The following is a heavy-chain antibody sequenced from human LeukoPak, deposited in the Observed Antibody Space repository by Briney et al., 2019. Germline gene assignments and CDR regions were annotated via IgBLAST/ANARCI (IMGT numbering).Heavy chain of an antibody. V-gene: IGHV4-61*05. CDR1: GGSISSSSYY. CDR3: ARGYAARPFDY. CDR2: IYYSGST. J-gene: IGHJ4*02. D-gene: IGHD6-6*01. Sequence: PSETLSLTCTVSGGSISSSSYYWGWIRQPPGKGLEWIGYIYYSGSTNYNPSLKSRVTMSVDTSKNQFSLKLSSVTAADTAVYYCARGYAARPFDYWGQGTLVTVSS.